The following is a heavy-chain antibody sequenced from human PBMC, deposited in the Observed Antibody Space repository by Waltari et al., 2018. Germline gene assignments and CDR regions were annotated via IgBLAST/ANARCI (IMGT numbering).Heavy chain of an antibody. CDR3: ARDGSGRHWFDP. V-gene: IGHV1-8*03. CDR1: GYTFTIFA. Sequence: QVQLVQSGAEVKKPGASVQVSCKASGYTFTIFAINWVRQATGQGLEWMGWMNPNSGNTGYAQKFQGRVTITRNNSISTAYRELSSLRSEDTAVYYCARDGSGRHWFDPWGQGTLVTVSS. D-gene: IGHD3-10*01. J-gene: IGHJ5*02. CDR2: MNPNSGNT.